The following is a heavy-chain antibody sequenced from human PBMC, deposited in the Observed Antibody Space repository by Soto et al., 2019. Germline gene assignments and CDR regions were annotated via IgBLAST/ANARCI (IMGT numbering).Heavy chain of an antibody. CDR3: ARAIGDCSGGSCYVDWFDP. V-gene: IGHV4-30-4*01. J-gene: IGHJ5*02. CDR1: GGSISSGDYY. CDR2: IYYSGST. Sequence: TLSLTCTVSGGSISSGDYYWSWIRQPPGKGLERIGYIYYSGSTYYNPSLKSRVTISVDTSKNQFSLKLSSVTAADTAVYYCARAIGDCSGGSCYVDWFDPWGQGTLVTVS. D-gene: IGHD2-15*01.